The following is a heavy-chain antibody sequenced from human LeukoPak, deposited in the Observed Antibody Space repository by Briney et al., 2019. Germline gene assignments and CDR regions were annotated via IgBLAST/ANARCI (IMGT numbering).Heavy chain of an antibody. CDR2: IYTSGST. CDR1: GGSISSYY. Sequence: TSETLSLTCTVSGGSISSYYWSWIRQPAGKGLEWIGRIYTSGSTNYNPSLKRRVTMSVDTSKNQFSLKLSSVTAADTAVYYCARVIRTYYYDSSSYYSWFDPWGQGTLVTVSS. J-gene: IGHJ5*02. V-gene: IGHV4-4*07. CDR3: ARVIRTYYYDSSSYYSWFDP. D-gene: IGHD3-22*01.